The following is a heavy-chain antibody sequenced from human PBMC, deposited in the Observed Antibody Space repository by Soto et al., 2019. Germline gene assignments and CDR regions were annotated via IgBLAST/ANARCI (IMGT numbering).Heavy chain of an antibody. CDR2: TYYRSKWYN. CDR1: GDSVSSNSAA. J-gene: IGHJ6*02. Sequence: SQTLSLTCAISGDSVSSNSAAWNWIRQSPSRGLEWLGRTYYRSKWYNDYAVSVKSRITINPDTSKNQFSLQLNSVTPEDTAVYYCARDGYSSSPTNYYYYGMYVWGQGTTVTV. CDR3: ARDGYSSSPTNYYYYGMYV. V-gene: IGHV6-1*01. D-gene: IGHD6-6*01.